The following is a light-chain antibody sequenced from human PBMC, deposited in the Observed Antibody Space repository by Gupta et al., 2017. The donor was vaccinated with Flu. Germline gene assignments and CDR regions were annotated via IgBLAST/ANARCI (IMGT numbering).Light chain of an antibody. V-gene: IGKV3-15*01. CDR2: GAS. CDR3: QQYHNWPRT. J-gene: IGKJ1*01. CDR1: EGVSSN. Sequence: PAARPVSPADRASLSGRASEGVSSNLAWLQQKQGQAPRLLSFGASFRGSGVPDRLSGSGSGTEFTLSISGLQSEDCAVYDCQQYHNWPRTFGQGTRVDIK.